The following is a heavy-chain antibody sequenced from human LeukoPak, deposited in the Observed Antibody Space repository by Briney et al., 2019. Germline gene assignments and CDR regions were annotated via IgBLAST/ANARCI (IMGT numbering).Heavy chain of an antibody. CDR1: GFIFREYV. Sequence: PGGSLRLSCAASGFIFREYVMNWVRQATGKGLEWVAVTSFDESTKHYAYSVQGRFTISRDNSKNTLYLQMNSLRAEDTAVYFCARDAGWLRSFDYWGQGTLVTVSS. CDR3: ARDAGWLRSFDY. J-gene: IGHJ4*02. D-gene: IGHD5-12*01. CDR2: TSFDESTK. V-gene: IGHV3-30-3*01.